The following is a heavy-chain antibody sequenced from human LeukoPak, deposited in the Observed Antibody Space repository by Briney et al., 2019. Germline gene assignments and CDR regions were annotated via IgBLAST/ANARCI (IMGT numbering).Heavy chain of an antibody. CDR3: ARAGSSWYNWFDP. J-gene: IGHJ5*02. CDR2: ISGSGSTI. Sequence: GGSLRLSCAASGFTFSSYEMNWVRQAPGKGLEWVSYISGSGSTIYYADSVKGRFTISRDNAKNSLYLQMNSLRAEDTAVYYCARAGSSWYNWFDPWGQGTLVTVSS. D-gene: IGHD6-13*01. V-gene: IGHV3-48*03. CDR1: GFTFSSYE.